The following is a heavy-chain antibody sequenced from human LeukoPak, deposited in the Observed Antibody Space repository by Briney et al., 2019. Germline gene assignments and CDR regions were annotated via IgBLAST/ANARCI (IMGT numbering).Heavy chain of an antibody. CDR1: GGTFSSYA. CDR3: ARGESSSWYG. J-gene: IGHJ4*02. D-gene: IGHD6-13*01. Sequence: ASVKVSCKASGGTFSSYAISWVRQAPGQGLEWMGGIIPIFGTANYAQKFQGRVTMTEDTSTDTAYMELSRLTSDDTAVYYCARGESSSWYGWGQGTLVTVSS. V-gene: IGHV1-69*06. CDR2: IIPIFGTA.